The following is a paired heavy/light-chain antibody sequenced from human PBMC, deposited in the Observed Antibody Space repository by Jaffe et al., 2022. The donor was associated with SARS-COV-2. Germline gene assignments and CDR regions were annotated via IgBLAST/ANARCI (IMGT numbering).Light chain of an antibody. J-gene: IGLJ3*02. Sequence: NFVLTQPHSVSESPGKTVTISCTRSSGSIASEFVQWYQQRPGSSPTTVIFEDNQRPSGVPDRFSGAIDSSSNSASLTISGLRPEDEADYYCQSYDYNNDVVFGGGTKLTVL. CDR1: SGSIASEF. CDR2: EDN. V-gene: IGLV6-57*01. CDR3: QSYDYNNDVV.
Heavy chain of an antibody. V-gene: IGHV3-30-3*02. J-gene: IGHJ6*02. CDR1: GFTFSSNA. CDR3: AKDRGAGYANYYGIDV. D-gene: IGHD5-12*01. Sequence: QGQLVESGGGAVQPGRSLRLSCAASGFTFSSNAMYWVRQAPGKGLEWVAVISYDGTKKFYGDFVKGRSTISRDNSKNTVSLEVNSLTTEDTATYYCAKDRGAGYANYYGIDVWGQGTTVTVSS. CDR2: ISYDGTKK.